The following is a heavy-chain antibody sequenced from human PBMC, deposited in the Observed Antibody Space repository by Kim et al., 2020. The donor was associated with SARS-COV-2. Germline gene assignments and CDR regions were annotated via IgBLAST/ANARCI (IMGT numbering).Heavy chain of an antibody. J-gene: IGHJ5*02. CDR2: GAT. Sequence: GATYYAGSVKGRCTNSRDNSKNTLYLQMNRLRAEDTAVYYCAKEDWFDPWGQGTLVTVSS. V-gene: IGHV3-23*01. CDR3: AKEDWFDP.